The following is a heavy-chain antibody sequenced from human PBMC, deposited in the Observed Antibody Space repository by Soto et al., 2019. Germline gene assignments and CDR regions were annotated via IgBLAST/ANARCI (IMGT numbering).Heavy chain of an antibody. D-gene: IGHD3-22*01. CDR1: GGSISGYY. J-gene: IGHJ4*02. CDR3: ARHATVITDFDY. V-gene: IGHV4-59*08. CDR2: IYYSGST. Sequence: QVQLQESGPGLVKPSETLSLTCTVSGGSISGYYWSWIRQPPGKGLEWIGYIYYSGSTNYNPSLKSRVTISVATSKNQCSLKLNSVTAADTAVYYCARHATVITDFDYWGQGTLVTVSS.